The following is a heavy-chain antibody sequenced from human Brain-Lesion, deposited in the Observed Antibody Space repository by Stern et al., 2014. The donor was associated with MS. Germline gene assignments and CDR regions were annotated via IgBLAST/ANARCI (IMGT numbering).Heavy chain of an antibody. CDR2: LYYSGNT. J-gene: IGHJ5*02. Sequence: QLVESGPGLVKPSETLSLTCTVAGGSVSSTSYAWAWIRQPPGKGLEWIGTLYYSGNTYYSPSLQRRLTISLDTSKNQSSLQLRSVTAADTAVYYCAGEEDIRYCSGGSCTGNWFDPWGQGTLVTVSS. D-gene: IGHD2-15*01. CDR3: AGEEDIRYCSGGSCTGNWFDP. V-gene: IGHV4-39*01. CDR1: GGSVSSTSYA.